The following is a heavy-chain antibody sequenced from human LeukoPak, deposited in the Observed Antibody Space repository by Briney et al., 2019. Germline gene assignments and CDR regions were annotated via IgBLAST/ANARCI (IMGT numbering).Heavy chain of an antibody. D-gene: IGHD3-10*01. CDR1: GYTFTSYY. Sequence: GASVKVSCKASGYTFTSYYMHWVRQAPGQGLEWMGIINPSGGSTSYAQKFQGRVTMTRDMSTSTVYMELSSLRSEDTAVYYCARGDFRGLGGSGSFYYYYYMDVWGKGTTVTISS. J-gene: IGHJ6*03. CDR2: INPSGGST. V-gene: IGHV1-46*01. CDR3: ARGDFRGLGGSGSFYYYYYMDV.